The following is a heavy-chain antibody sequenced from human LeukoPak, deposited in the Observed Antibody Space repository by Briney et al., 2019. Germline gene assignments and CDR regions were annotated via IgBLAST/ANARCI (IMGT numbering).Heavy chain of an antibody. CDR1: GGSISSYY. D-gene: IGHD3-16*01. CDR2: IYYSGST. CDR3: ARVRGLGAFDI. V-gene: IGHV4-59*01. Sequence: SETLSLTCTVSGGSISSYYWSWIRQPPGMGLEWIGYIYYSGSTNYNPSLKSRVTISVDTSKNQFSLKLSSVTAADTAVYYCARVRGLGAFDIWGQGTMVTVSS. J-gene: IGHJ3*02.